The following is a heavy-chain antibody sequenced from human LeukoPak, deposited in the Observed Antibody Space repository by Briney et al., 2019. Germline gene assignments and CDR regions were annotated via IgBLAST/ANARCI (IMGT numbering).Heavy chain of an antibody. CDR2: IYYSGST. V-gene: IGHV4-59*01. Sequence: SETLSLTCTVSGGSISSYYWSWIRQPPGKGLEWIGYIYYSGSTNYNPSLKSRVTISVDTSKNQFSLKLSSVTAADTAVYYCARDGTVTGYFDYWGQGTLVTVSS. CDR3: ARDGTVTGYFDY. CDR1: GGSISSYY. J-gene: IGHJ4*02. D-gene: IGHD4-17*01.